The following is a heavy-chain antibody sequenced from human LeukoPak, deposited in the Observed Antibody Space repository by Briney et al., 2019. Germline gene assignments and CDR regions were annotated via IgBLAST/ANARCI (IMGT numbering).Heavy chain of an antibody. CDR3: AREKRAMVRGAINYFDY. D-gene: IGHD3-10*01. V-gene: IGHV1-18*01. CDR2: ISAYNGNT. Sequence: ASVKVSCKASGYTFTSYGISWVRQAPGQGLEWMGWISAYNGNTNYAQKLQGRVTMTTETSTSTAYMELRSLRSDDTAVYYCAREKRAMVRGAINYFDYWGQGTLVTVSS. J-gene: IGHJ4*02. CDR1: GYTFTSYG.